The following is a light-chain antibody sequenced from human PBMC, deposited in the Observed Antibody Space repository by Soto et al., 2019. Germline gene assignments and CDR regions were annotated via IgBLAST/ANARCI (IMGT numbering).Light chain of an antibody. CDR1: QSVSNN. Sequence: EIVMTQSPATLSVSPGERATLSCRASQSVSNNLAWYLQKPGQSPRLLLYGASTRATGVPARFSGSGSGTEFTLTITRLQSEDFAVYYCQQYNTWPGAFGQGTKVDIK. V-gene: IGKV3-15*01. J-gene: IGKJ1*01. CDR3: QQYNTWPGA. CDR2: GAS.